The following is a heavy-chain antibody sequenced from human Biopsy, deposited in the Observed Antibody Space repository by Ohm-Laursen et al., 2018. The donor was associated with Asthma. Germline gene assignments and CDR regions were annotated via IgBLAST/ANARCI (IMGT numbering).Heavy chain of an antibody. CDR3: ARGPPVDRED. Sequence: SETLSLTCTVSGGSISSYYWSWIRQPPGKGLEWIGYTYYSGSTYYNPSLKSRVTISVDTSKNQFSLKLSSVTAADTAVYYCARGPPVDREDWGQGTLVTVSS. D-gene: IGHD5-24*01. J-gene: IGHJ4*02. CDR2: TYYSGST. CDR1: GGSISSYY. V-gene: IGHV4-59*12.